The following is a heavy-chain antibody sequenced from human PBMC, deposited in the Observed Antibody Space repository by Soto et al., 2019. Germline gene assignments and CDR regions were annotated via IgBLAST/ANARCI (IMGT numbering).Heavy chain of an antibody. Sequence: PGVSPRLSCAASGFTFDDYAMHWVRQAPGKGLEWVSGISWNSGSIGYADSVKGRFTISRDNAKNSLYLQMNSLRAEDTALYYCAKDVRYSGYGFDDRGQGTLVTVAS. V-gene: IGHV3-9*01. J-gene: IGHJ4*02. D-gene: IGHD5-12*01. CDR3: AKDVRYSGYGFDD. CDR2: ISWNSGSI. CDR1: GFTFDDYA.